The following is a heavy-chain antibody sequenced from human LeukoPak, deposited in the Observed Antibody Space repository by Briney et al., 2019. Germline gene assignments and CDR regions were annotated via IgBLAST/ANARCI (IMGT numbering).Heavy chain of an antibody. CDR1: GGSISSYY. CDR3: ARGYDRRPYYYDSSGYFDY. D-gene: IGHD3-22*01. J-gene: IGHJ4*02. V-gene: IGHV4-4*07. CDR2: IYTSGST. Sequence: SETLSLTCTVSGGSISSYYWSWIRQPAGKGLEWIGRIYTSGSTNYNPSLKSRVTMSVDTSKNQFSLKLSSVTAADTAMYYCARGYDRRPYYYDSSGYFDYWGQGTLVTVSS.